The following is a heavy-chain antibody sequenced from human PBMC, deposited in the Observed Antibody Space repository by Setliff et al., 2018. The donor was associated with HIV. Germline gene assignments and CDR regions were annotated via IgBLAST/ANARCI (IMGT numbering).Heavy chain of an antibody. CDR1: GGSISSSSYY. CDR3: ARGLSSTASPYFYYYYMDV. Sequence: PSETLSLTCTVSGGSISSSSYYWGWIRQPPGKGLEWIGSIYYSGSTYYNPSLKSRVTISVDPSKNQFSLKLSSVTAADTAVYYCARGLSSTASPYFYYYYMDVWGKGTTVTVSS. V-gene: IGHV4-39*01. D-gene: IGHD2-2*01. CDR2: IYYSGST. J-gene: IGHJ6*03.